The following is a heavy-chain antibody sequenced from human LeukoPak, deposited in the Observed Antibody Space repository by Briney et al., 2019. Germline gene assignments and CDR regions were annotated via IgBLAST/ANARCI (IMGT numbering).Heavy chain of an antibody. CDR3: ARPGGGQLSWASDYYMDV. Sequence: PGGSLRLSCAASGFTFSSYGMHWVRQAPGKGLEWVAVISYDGSNKYYADSVKGRFTISRDNSKNTLYLQMNSLRPEDTAVYYCARPGGGQLSWASDYYMDVWGKGTTVTVSS. J-gene: IGHJ6*03. CDR2: ISYDGSNK. V-gene: IGHV3-30*03. D-gene: IGHD2-2*01. CDR1: GFTFSSYG.